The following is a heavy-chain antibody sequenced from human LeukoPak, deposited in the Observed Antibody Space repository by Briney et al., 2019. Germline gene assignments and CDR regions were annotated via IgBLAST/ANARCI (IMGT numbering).Heavy chain of an antibody. CDR1: GFTFSTFT. CDR3: ARDPTDFDK. V-gene: IGHV3-21*01. CDR2: ITSGSYT. Sequence: PGGSLRLSCEASGFTFSTFTMNWVRQAPGKGLEWVSSITSGSYTYYADSMKGRFTISRDNAQNLLFLQMNSLRVDDTAVYYCARDPTDFDKWGQGTLVTVSS. J-gene: IGHJ4*02.